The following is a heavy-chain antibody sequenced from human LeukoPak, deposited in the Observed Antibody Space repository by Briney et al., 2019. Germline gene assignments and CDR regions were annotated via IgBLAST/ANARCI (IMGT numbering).Heavy chain of an antibody. CDR2: ISSSSSYI. Sequence: GGSLRLSCAASGITFSSSSMNWGPPAPGKGREGVSSISSSSSYIYYADSVKGRFTISRDNAKNSLYLQMNSLRAEDTAVYYCARNDGGDWFDPWGQGTLVTVSS. CDR3: ARNDGGDWFDP. CDR1: GITFSSSS. D-gene: IGHD1-1*01. J-gene: IGHJ5*02. V-gene: IGHV3-21*01.